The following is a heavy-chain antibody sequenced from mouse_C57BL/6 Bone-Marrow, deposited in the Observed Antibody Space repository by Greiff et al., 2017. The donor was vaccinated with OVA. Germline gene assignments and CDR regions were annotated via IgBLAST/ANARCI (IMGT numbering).Heavy chain of an antibody. D-gene: IGHD1-1*01. Sequence: VQLQQSGPELVKPGASVKISCKASGYSFTDYYMNWVKQSDGKSLEWIGVINPNYGTTSYNQKFKGKATLTVDQSSSTAYMQLNSLTSEDSAVYYCAFYYGGSYRYFDVWGTGTTVTVSS. V-gene: IGHV1-39*01. CDR3: AFYYGGSYRYFDV. J-gene: IGHJ1*03. CDR1: GYSFTDYY. CDR2: INPNYGTT.